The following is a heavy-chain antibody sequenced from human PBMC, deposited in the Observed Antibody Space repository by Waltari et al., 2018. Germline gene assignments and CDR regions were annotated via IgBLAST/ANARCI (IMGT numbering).Heavy chain of an antibody. CDR2: IVVGSGNT. CDR3: AADHGSYHAEYFQH. V-gene: IGHV1-58*01. CDR1: GFTFTRSA. J-gene: IGHJ1*01. Sequence: QMQLVQSGPEVKKPGTSVKVSCKASGFTFTRSAVQWVRQARGQRLEWIGWIVVGSGNTNYAQKFQERVTITRDMSTSTAYMELSSLRSEDTAVYYCAADHGSYHAEYFQHWGQGTLVTVSS. D-gene: IGHD1-26*01.